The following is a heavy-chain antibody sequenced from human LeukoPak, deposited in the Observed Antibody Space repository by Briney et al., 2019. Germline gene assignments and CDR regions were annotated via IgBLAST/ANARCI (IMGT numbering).Heavy chain of an antibody. J-gene: IGHJ3*02. CDR2: INHSGST. D-gene: IGHD2-2*01. Sequence: SETLSLTCAVYGGSFSGYYWSWIRQPPGKGLEWIGEINHSGSTNYNPSLKSRVTISVDTSKNQFSLKLSSVTAADTAVYYCARRTVPAAIRRGDAFGIWGQGTMVTVSS. CDR1: GGSFSGYY. V-gene: IGHV4-34*01. CDR3: ARRTVPAAIRRGDAFGI.